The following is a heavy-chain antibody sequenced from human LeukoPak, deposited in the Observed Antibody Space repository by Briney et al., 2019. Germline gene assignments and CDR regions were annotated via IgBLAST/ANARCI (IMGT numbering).Heavy chain of an antibody. CDR1: GFTFSSYS. CDR3: ARVRVVVRYFNY. D-gene: IGHD3-22*01. Sequence: PGGSLRLSCAASGFTFSSYSMNWVRQAPGKGLEWVSSISSSSSYIYYADSVKGRFTISRDNAKNSLYLQMNSLRAEDTAVYYCARVRVVVRYFNYRGQGTLVTVSS. J-gene: IGHJ4*02. CDR2: ISSSSSYI. V-gene: IGHV3-21*01.